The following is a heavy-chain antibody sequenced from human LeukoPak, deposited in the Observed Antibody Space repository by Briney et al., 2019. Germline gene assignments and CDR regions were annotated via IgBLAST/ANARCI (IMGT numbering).Heavy chain of an antibody. CDR2: ITYDGNNK. D-gene: IGHD3-10*01. J-gene: IGHJ4*02. CDR1: GFTFSSYA. Sequence: GGSLRLSCAASGFTFSSYAMHWVRQAPGKGLEWVAVITYDGNNKYYGDSVKGRFTISRDNSKNTLYLQMNSLRAEDTAVYYCARDRYYGSGSYYNWGQGTLVTVSS. V-gene: IGHV3-30*04. CDR3: ARDRYYGSGSYYN.